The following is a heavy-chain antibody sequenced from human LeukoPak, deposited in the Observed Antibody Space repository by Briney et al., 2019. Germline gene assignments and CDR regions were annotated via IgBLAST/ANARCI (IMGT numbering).Heavy chain of an antibody. V-gene: IGHV3-30-3*01. CDR1: GFAFSNYA. Sequence: GGSLRLSCAASGFAFSNYAMHWVRQAPGKGLEWVAVISYDGSDEYYADSVKGRFTISRDNSKNTVFLQMNSLRGDDTAVYYCARGAPVTMVRGVLWYFDYWGQGTLDTVSS. D-gene: IGHD3-10*01. CDR3: ARGAPVTMVRGVLWYFDY. CDR2: ISYDGSDE. J-gene: IGHJ4*02.